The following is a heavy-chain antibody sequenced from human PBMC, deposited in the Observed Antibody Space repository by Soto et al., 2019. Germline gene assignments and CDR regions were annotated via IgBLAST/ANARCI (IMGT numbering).Heavy chain of an antibody. CDR1: GGSISSYY. CDR2: IYYSGST. CDR3: ARTYDGSGPNSGGYAFDI. D-gene: IGHD3-22*01. V-gene: IGHV4-59*01. Sequence: SETLSLTCTVSGGSISSYYWSWIRQPPGKGLEWIRYIYYSGSTNYNPSLKSRVTISVDTSKNQFSLKLSSVTAADTAVYYCARTYDGSGPNSGGYAFDIWGQGTMVTVSS. J-gene: IGHJ3*02.